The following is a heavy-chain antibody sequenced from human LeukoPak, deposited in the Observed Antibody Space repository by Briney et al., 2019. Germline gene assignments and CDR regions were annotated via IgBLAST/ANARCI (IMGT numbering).Heavy chain of an antibody. J-gene: IGHJ6*03. CDR2: ISSSGSAI. V-gene: IGHV3-11*04. Sequence: GGSLRLSCAASGFTFSDYYMSWIRQAPGKGLEWISYISSSGSAIYYADSLKGRFTISRDNAKNSLYLQMNNLRAEDTAVYYCARGQRAHVEWSSYMDVWGKGTTVTVSS. CDR3: ARGQRAHVEWSSYMDV. D-gene: IGHD3-3*01. CDR1: GFTFSDYY.